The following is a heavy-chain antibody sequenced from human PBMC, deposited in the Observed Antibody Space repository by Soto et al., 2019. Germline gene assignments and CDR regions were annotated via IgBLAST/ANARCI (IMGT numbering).Heavy chain of an antibody. CDR1: GGTFSSYA. D-gene: IGHD4-17*01. CDR2: IIPIFGTA. Sequence: QVQLVQSGAEVQKPGSSVKVSCKASGGTFSSYAISWVRQAPGQGLEWMGGIIPIFGTANYAQKFQGRVTITADKSTSTAYMELSSLRSEDTAVYYCARGTGDYGDYRYYYYGMDVWGQGTTVTVSS. J-gene: IGHJ6*02. CDR3: ARGTGDYGDYRYYYYGMDV. V-gene: IGHV1-69*06.